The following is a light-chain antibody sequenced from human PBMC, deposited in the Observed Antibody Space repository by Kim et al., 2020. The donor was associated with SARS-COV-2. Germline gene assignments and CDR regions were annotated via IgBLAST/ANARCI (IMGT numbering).Light chain of an antibody. CDR3: QQYGSS. V-gene: IGKV3-20*01. CDR1: QSISINY. Sequence: EIVLTQSPGTLSLSPGERATLSCRASQSISINYLAWYQQKPGQAPRLLIYGASNRATGIPDRFSSSGSGTDFTLTITRLEPEDFALYYCQQYGSSFGQGTKVDIK. J-gene: IGKJ1*01. CDR2: GAS.